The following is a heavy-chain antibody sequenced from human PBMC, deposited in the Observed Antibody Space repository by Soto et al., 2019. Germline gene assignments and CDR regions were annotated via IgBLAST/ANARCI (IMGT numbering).Heavy chain of an antibody. CDR1: GGTFSSYI. CDR2: IIPILGIA. D-gene: IGHD1-26*01. Sequence: QVQLVQSGAEVKKPGSSVKVSCKASGGTFSSYIISWVRQAPGQGLEWMGRIIPILGIANYAQKFQGRVTINADKSTSTASMELSSLRSEDTAVYYCARFPQTAIVGAAYFDYWGQGTLVTVS. CDR3: ARFPQTAIVGAAYFDY. J-gene: IGHJ4*02. V-gene: IGHV1-69*02.